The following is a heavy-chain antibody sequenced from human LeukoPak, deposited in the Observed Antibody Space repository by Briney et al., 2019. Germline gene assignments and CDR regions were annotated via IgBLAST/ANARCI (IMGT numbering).Heavy chain of an antibody. J-gene: IGHJ6*03. V-gene: IGHV3-48*03. Sequence: GGSLRLSCAASGFTFSSYEMNWVRQAPGKGLEWVSYISSSGSTIYYADSVKGRFTISRDSAKNSLYLQMNSLRAEDTAVYYCARASMVRGVKYYYYMDVWGKGTTVTVSS. CDR3: ARASMVRGVKYYYYMDV. D-gene: IGHD3-10*01. CDR2: ISSSGSTI. CDR1: GFTFSSYE.